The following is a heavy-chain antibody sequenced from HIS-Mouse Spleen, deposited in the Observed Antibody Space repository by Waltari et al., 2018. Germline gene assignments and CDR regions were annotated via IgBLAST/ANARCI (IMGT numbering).Heavy chain of an antibody. CDR1: GFPFSSFA. CDR3: AKDRQWLVRIYFDY. CDR2: ISGSGGST. Sequence: EVQLLESGGGLVQPGGSLRLSCAASGFPFSSFAMSWVRQAPGKGLEGVAAISGSGGSTYYADSVKGRFTISRDNSKNTLYLQMNSLRAEDTAVYYCAKDRQWLVRIYFDYWGQGTLVTVSS. D-gene: IGHD6-19*01. V-gene: IGHV3-23*01. J-gene: IGHJ4*02.